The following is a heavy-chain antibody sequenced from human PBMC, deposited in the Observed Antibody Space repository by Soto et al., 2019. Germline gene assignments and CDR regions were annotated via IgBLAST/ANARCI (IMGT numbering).Heavy chain of an antibody. Sequence: SETRSLTCAVSGGSISSSNWWSWVRQPPGKGLEWIGEIYHSGSTNYNPSLKRRVTISVDKSKNPFSRKLSSVTAADTAVYYCARLTGYSSSYYYYSYGMDVWGQGTTVTVSS. CDR1: GGSISSSNW. V-gene: IGHV4-4*02. D-gene: IGHD6-6*01. J-gene: IGHJ6*02. CDR3: ARLTGYSSSYYYYSYGMDV. CDR2: IYHSGST.